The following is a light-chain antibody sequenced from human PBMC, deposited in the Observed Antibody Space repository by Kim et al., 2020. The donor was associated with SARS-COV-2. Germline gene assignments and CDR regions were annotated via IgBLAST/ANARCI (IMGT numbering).Light chain of an antibody. CDR1: SGRISRNY. J-gene: IGLJ3*02. CDR2: ENT. V-gene: IGLV6-57*01. Sequence: KTVTISCTRSSGRISRNYVQGIQQRPGSSPATLIYENTHRHSGVPDRFSGSIDSSSNSASLTISGLKTEDEADYYCQSYDSDNHGVFGGGTQLTVL. CDR3: QSYDSDNHGV.